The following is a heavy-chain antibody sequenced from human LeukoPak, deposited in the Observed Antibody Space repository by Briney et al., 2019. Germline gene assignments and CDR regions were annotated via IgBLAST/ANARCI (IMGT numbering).Heavy chain of an antibody. CDR3: AKQADYYDSSGYYPSGPFDY. V-gene: IGHV3-74*01. CDR2: INPDDGST. Sequence: GGSLRLSCAASGFTFRKYWLHWIRHGPGEGLVWVSRINPDDGSTSYADSVKGRFTISRDNSKNTLYLQMNSLRAEDTAVYYCAKQADYYDSSGYYPSGPFDYWGQGTLVTVSS. CDR1: GFTFRKYW. J-gene: IGHJ4*02. D-gene: IGHD3-22*01.